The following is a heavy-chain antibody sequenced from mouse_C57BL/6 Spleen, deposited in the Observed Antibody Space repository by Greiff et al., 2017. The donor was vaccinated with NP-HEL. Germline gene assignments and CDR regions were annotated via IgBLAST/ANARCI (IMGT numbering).Heavy chain of an antibody. CDR1: GYSITSGYY. CDR2: ISYDGSN. Sequence: EVQLQESGPGLVKPSQSLSLTCSVTGYSITSGYYWNWIRQFPGNKLEWMGYISYDGSNNYNPSLKNRISITRDPSKNQFFLKLNSVTTEDTATYYCAREDSSPFDYWGQGTTLTVSS. CDR3: AREDSSPFDY. J-gene: IGHJ2*01. D-gene: IGHD3-2*02. V-gene: IGHV3-6*01.